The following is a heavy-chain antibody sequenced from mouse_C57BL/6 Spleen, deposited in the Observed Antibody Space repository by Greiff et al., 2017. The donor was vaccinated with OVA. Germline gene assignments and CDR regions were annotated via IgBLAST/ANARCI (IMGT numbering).Heavy chain of an antibody. D-gene: IGHD1-1*01. V-gene: IGHV1-50*01. CDR3: ASATTVDY. CDR2: IDPSDGYT. Sequence: QVQLQQSGAELVKPGASVKLSCKASGYTFTSYWMQWVKQRPGQGLEWIGEIDPSDGYTNYNHKFKGKATLTVDTSSSTAYMQLSSLTSEDSAVHYCASATTVDYWGQGTTLTVSS. CDR1: GYTFTSYW. J-gene: IGHJ2*01.